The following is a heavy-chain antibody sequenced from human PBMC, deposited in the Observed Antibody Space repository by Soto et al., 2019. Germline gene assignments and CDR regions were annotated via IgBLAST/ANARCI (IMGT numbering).Heavy chain of an antibody. CDR1: GGSFSGYY. CDR2: INHSGST. Sequence: SETLSLTCAVYGGSFSGYYWSWIRQPPGKGLEWIGEINHSGSTNYNPSLKSRVTISVDTSKNQFSLKLSSVTAADTAVYYCARAHYYYGMDVWGQGTTVTVSS. J-gene: IGHJ6*02. V-gene: IGHV4-34*01. CDR3: ARAHYYYGMDV.